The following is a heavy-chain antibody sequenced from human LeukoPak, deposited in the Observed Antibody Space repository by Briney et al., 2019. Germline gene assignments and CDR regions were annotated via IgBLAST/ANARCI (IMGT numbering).Heavy chain of an antibody. D-gene: IGHD6-13*01. V-gene: IGHV3-23*01. Sequence: GGYVRVSCAASGLTFISYAMSGVGQAPGRGLAWVSAISGSGGSTYYADSVKGRFTISRDNSKNTLYLQMNSLRAEDTAVYYCAKDTVLAYSSSFDYWGQGTLVTVSS. J-gene: IGHJ4*02. CDR3: AKDTVLAYSSSFDY. CDR1: GLTFISYA. CDR2: ISGSGGST.